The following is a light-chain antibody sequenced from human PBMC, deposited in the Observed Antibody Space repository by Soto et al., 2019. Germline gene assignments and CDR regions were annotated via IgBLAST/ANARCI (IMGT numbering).Light chain of an antibody. CDR2: AAS. V-gene: IGKV3-15*01. Sequence: EIVMTQSPATLSVSPGERATLSCRASQSVSSNLAWYQQKPGQAPRLLIYAASTRATGIPARFSGSGSGTEFTLTISSLQPEDFATYYCLQDYTYPWTFGQGTKVDIK. CDR3: LQDYTYPWT. J-gene: IGKJ1*01. CDR1: QSVSSN.